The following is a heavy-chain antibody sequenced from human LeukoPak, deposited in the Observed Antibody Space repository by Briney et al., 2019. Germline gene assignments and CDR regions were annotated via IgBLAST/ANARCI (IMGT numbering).Heavy chain of an antibody. CDR1: GGSFSGYY. V-gene: IGHV4-59*12. CDR2: IYDSGST. Sequence: SETLSLTCAVYGGSFSGYYWSWIRQPPGKGLEWIGYIYDSGSTNYNPSLKSRVTISVDTSKNQFSLKLSSVTAADTAVYYCARTSYYYDSSGYYYVGYYYYYMDVWGKGTTVTVSS. CDR3: ARTSYYYDSSGYYYVGYYYYYMDV. D-gene: IGHD3-22*01. J-gene: IGHJ6*03.